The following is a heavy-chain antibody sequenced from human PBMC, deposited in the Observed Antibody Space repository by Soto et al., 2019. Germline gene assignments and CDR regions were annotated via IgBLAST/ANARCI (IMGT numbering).Heavy chain of an antibody. CDR2: ISAHNGNT. J-gene: IGHJ4*02. D-gene: IGHD1-1*01. Sequence: QVHLVQSGAEVKKPGASVKVSCQASGYAFTTYGITWVRQAPGQGLEWMGWISAHNGNTNYAQKLHVRVTVTRDTATITAYRELRRLRSDDTAVYYCARVRYGDYWGQGALVTVSS. CDR1: GYAFTTYG. V-gene: IGHV1-18*01. CDR3: ARVRYGDY.